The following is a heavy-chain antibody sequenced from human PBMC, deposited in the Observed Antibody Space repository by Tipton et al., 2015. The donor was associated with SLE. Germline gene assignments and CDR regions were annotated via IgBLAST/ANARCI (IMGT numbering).Heavy chain of an antibody. V-gene: IGHV4-59*01. Sequence: TLSLTCTVSGGSISSYYWNWIRQTPGKGLEWIGYIYNSESTNYNSSLESRVTISVDTSRSQFSLTLSSVTAADTAVYYCARGGWELSFDYWGQGTLVTVSS. CDR1: GGSISSYY. CDR2: IYNSEST. CDR3: ARGGWELSFDY. D-gene: IGHD1-26*01. J-gene: IGHJ4*02.